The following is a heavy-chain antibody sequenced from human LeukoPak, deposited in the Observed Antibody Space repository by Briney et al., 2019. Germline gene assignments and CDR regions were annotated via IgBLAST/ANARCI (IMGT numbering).Heavy chain of an antibody. CDR2: TYYRSKWYN. CDR3: ARDNVVTPDYLDY. V-gene: IGHV6-1*01. D-gene: IGHD3-22*01. J-gene: IGHJ4*02. CDR1: GDSVSSNSAA. Sequence: SHTLSVTCDISGDSVSSNSAAWIWIRQSPSRGLEWLGRTYYRSKWYNDYAVSVKSRITINPDTSKNQFSLQLNSVTPEDTAVYYCARDNVVTPDYLDYWGQGTLVTVSS.